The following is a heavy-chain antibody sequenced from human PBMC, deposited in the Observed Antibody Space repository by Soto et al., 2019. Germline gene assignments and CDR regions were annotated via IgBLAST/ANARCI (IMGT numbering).Heavy chain of an antibody. Sequence: QVQLLESGGGVVQPGRSLRLSCAASGFTFSSYGMHWVRQAPGKGLEWVAVISYDGSNKYYADSVKGRFTISRDNSKNTLYLQMNSLRAEDTAVYYCARHAYSSSYGWFDPWGQGTLVTVSS. J-gene: IGHJ5*02. CDR1: GFTFSSYG. CDR3: ARHAYSSSYGWFDP. CDR2: ISYDGSNK. V-gene: IGHV3-30*03. D-gene: IGHD6-13*01.